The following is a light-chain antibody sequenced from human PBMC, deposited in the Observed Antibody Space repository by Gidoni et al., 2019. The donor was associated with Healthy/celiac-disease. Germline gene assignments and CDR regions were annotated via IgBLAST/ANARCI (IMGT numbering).Light chain of an antibody. J-gene: IGLJ2*01. V-gene: IGLV2-23*01. Sequence: QSALTKPPSGSGSPGQWITIPCPGTSSDVGSYNLVSWYQQHPGKAPKLMIYEGSKRPSGVSNRFSGSKSGNTASLTISGLQAEDEADYYCCSYAGSSTLVFGGGTKLTVL. CDR1: SSDVGSYNL. CDR3: CSYAGSSTLV. CDR2: EGS.